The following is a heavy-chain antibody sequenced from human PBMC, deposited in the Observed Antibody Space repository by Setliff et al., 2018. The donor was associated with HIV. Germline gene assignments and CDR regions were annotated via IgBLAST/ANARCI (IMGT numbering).Heavy chain of an antibody. J-gene: IGHJ6*02. CDR1: GGSFSGYH. D-gene: IGHD3-10*01. Sequence: SETLSLTCSVSGGSFSGYHWNWIRQPAGKGLEWIGRIYYTGNTDYNPSLKSRVTMSMDTSKNQISLKLNSMTAADTAVYYCARGWVRGPIISPGTYFSYGLDVWGQGTPVTVSS. CDR3: ARGWVRGPIISPGTYFSYGLDV. V-gene: IGHV4-4*07. CDR2: IYYTGNT.